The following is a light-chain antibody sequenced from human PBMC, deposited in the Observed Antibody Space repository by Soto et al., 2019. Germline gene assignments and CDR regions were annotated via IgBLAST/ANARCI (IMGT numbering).Light chain of an antibody. CDR3: QQSYSTWT. J-gene: IGKJ2*02. CDR2: AAS. V-gene: IGKV1-39*01. CDR1: QSISSY. Sequence: DIQMTQSPSSLSASVGDRVTITCRASQSISSYLNWYQQKPGKAPKLLIYAASSLQSGVPSRFSGSGSGTDFTLTISSLQPDVFATYYCQQSYSTWTFGQGTKLEIK.